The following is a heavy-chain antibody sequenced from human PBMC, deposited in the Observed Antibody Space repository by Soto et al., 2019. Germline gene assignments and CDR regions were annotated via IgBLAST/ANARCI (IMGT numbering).Heavy chain of an antibody. CDR2: ISDDGSSE. V-gene: IGHV3-30*18. CDR3: AKGSLRRHYYFDY. J-gene: IGHJ4*02. Sequence: QVQLVESGGGVVQPGRSLRLSCAASRFTFSSYAMHWVRQAPGKGLEWVAVISDDGSSEYYADSVRGRFTISRDNSKNTLYMQMNSLIAEDTAVYYCAKGSLRRHYYFDYCCQGTLVTVSS. D-gene: IGHD6-6*01. CDR1: RFTFSSYA.